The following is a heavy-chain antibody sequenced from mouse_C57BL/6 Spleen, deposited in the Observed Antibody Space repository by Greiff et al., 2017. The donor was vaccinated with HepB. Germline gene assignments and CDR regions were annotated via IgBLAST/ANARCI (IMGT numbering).Heavy chain of an antibody. CDR3: AGWPSMDY. CDR1: GYTFTDYY. CDR2: INPNNGGT. V-gene: IGHV1-26*01. J-gene: IGHJ4*01. Sequence: VQLQQPGPELVKPGASVKISCKASGYTFTDYYMNWVKQSHGKSLEWIGDINPNNGGTSYNQKFKGKATLTVDKSSSTAYMELRSLTSEDSAVYYCAGWPSMDYWGQGTSVTVSS. D-gene: IGHD1-1*02.